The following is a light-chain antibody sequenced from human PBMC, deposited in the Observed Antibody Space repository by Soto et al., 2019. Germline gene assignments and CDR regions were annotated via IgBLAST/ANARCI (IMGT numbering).Light chain of an antibody. CDR3: QQYGSSLYT. V-gene: IGKV3-20*01. CDR1: QSVSSSY. CDR2: GAS. Sequence: EIVLTQSPGTLSLSPRERATLSCRASQSVSSSYLAWYQQKPGQAPSLLIYGASSMATGIPDRFSGSGCGTGFTLTISRLEPEDFAVYYCQQYGSSLYTFGQGTKLEIK. J-gene: IGKJ2*01.